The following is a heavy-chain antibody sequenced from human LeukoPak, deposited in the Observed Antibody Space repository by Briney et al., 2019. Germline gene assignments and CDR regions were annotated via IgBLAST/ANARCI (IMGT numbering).Heavy chain of an antibody. J-gene: IGHJ4*02. D-gene: IGHD3-3*01. V-gene: IGHV3-30*02. CDR1: GFTFTRYG. CDR3: VKDALFRFLEWSYFHY. Sequence: GGSLRHFCAASGFTFTRYGMHWVRQAPGKGLEWLAVISYDGTDKYYADSVKGRFTISSDNSKNTLYLQMSSLRAEDTAVYYCVKDALFRFLEWSYFHYWGKRALGTVSS. CDR2: ISYDGTDK.